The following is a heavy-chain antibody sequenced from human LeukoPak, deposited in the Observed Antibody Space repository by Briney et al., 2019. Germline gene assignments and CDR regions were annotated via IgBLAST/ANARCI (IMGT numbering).Heavy chain of an antibody. Sequence: GGSLRLSCAASGFTLSSYWMSWVRQAPGKGLEWVANLKQDGREKFYVDSVKGRFSISRDNAKKSLYLQMNSLRTEDTAVYYCVRDLDYWGQGTLVTVSS. CDR3: VRDLDY. J-gene: IGHJ4*02. CDR2: LKQDGREK. CDR1: GFTLSSYW. V-gene: IGHV3-7*03.